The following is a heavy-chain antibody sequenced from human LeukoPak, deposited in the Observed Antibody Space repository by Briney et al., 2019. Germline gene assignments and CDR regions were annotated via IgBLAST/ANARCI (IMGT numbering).Heavy chain of an antibody. V-gene: IGHV4-31*03. D-gene: IGHD2-21*02. CDR1: GGSISTPGYY. CDR2: IYYSGST. J-gene: IGHJ4*02. Sequence: SETLSLTCTVSGGSISTPGYYWSWIRQHPGKGLEWIGYIYYSGSTYYNPSLGSRVTISVDTSKNRFSLKLSSVTAADTAVYYCANGGAYCGADCYLPAFDYWGQGTLVTVSS. CDR3: ANGGAYCGADCYLPAFDY.